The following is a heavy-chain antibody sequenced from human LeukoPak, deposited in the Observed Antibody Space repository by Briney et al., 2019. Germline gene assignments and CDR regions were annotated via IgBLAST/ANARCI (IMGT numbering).Heavy chain of an antibody. CDR3: APRWAYECSGGSCYSRY. CDR2: ISGSGGST. D-gene: IGHD2-15*01. Sequence: GGSLILSCAASGFTFSSYGMSWVRQAPGKGLEWVSAISGSGGSTYYADSVKGRFTISRNNSKNTLCRQMNSLRPEDTALYYCAPRWAYECSGGSCYSRYWGQGTLVTVSS. CDR1: GFTFSSYG. V-gene: IGHV3-23*01. J-gene: IGHJ4*02.